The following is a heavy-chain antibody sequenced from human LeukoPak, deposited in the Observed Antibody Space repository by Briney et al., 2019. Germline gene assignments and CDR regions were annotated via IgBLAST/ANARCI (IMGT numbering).Heavy chain of an antibody. Sequence: SETLSLTCTVSGGSISSGSYYWSWIRQPAGKGLEWIWRIYTSGSTNYNPSLKSRVTISVDTSKNQFSLKLSSVTAADTAVYYCARALGARVRGVIYYYYMDVWGKGTTVTVSS. J-gene: IGHJ6*03. D-gene: IGHD3-10*01. V-gene: IGHV4-61*02. CDR3: ARALGARVRGVIYYYYMDV. CDR2: IYTSGST. CDR1: GGSISSGSYY.